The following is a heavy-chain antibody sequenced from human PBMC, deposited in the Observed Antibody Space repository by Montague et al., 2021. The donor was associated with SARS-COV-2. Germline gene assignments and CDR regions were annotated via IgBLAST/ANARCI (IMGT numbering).Heavy chain of an antibody. J-gene: IGHJ2*01. CDR3: TTVADILAGFSSLFNL. V-gene: IGHV3-15*05. CDR2: IRSKNDGGTS. D-gene: IGHD3-9*01. CDR1: GFTFNDSC. Sequence: SRRVSCAASGFTFNDSCIRWVRQPPGKGLEWVGRIRSKNDGGTSNYSAPVKGNFTISRDDSESTLYLQMNNLKAEDTAIYYSTTVADILAGFSSLFNLWGHGALVTVSS.